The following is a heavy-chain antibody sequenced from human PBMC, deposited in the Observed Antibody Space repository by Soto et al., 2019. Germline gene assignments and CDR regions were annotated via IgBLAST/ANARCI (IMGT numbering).Heavy chain of an antibody. Sequence: SGPTLVNPTQTLTLTRTFSGFSLTSTGMSVNWIRQPPGKALEWLARIEWDDDKYYSTFLKTRLTISKDTSKNQVVLKMTNMDPVDTATYYCARAPGWDPTSFGGNLDYFFDYWGQGTLVTVSS. CDR3: ARAPGWDPTSFGGNLDYFFDY. CDR1: GFSLTSTGMS. J-gene: IGHJ4*02. CDR2: IEWDDDK. D-gene: IGHD2-21*02. V-gene: IGHV2-70*11.